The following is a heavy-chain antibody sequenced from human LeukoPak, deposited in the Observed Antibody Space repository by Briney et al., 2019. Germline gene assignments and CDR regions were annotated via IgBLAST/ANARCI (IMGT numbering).Heavy chain of an antibody. Sequence: GGSLRLSCAASGFTFSSYAMHWVRQAPGKGLEWVAVISYDGSNKYYADSVKGRFTISRDNSKNTLYLQMNSLRAEDTAVYYCAGDRRGHIVVVTAIPGVAFDIWGQGTMVTVSS. CDR2: ISYDGSNK. CDR1: GFTFSSYA. CDR3: AGDRRGHIVVVTAIPGVAFDI. D-gene: IGHD2-21*02. V-gene: IGHV3-30-3*01. J-gene: IGHJ3*02.